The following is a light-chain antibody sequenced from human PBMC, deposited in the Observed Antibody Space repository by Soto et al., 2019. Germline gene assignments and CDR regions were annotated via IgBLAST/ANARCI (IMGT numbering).Light chain of an antibody. J-gene: IGKJ3*01. CDR2: GVS. CDR3: QPYGTSPLP. CDR1: QSVGSTY. V-gene: IGKV3-20*01. Sequence: EIVLTQSPGTLSLSPGERATLSCRASQSVGSTYLAWYQQKPGQAPKLLIYGVSSRATGIPDRFSGSGSGTDFTLTISRLEPEDFAVYYCQPYGTSPLPFGPGTKVDI.